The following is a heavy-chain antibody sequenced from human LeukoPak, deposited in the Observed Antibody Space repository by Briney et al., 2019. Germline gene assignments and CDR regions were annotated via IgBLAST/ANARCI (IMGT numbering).Heavy chain of an antibody. CDR1: GFTFNSYG. J-gene: IGHJ4*02. Sequence: QSGGSLRLSCAASGFTFNSYGMHWVRQAPGKGLEWVAVIWYDGSNKYYADSVKGRFTISRDNSKNTLYLQMNSLRAEDTAVYYCARDLEQQLVNDYWGQGTLVTVSS. CDR2: IWYDGSNK. D-gene: IGHD6-13*01. V-gene: IGHV3-33*01. CDR3: ARDLEQQLVNDY.